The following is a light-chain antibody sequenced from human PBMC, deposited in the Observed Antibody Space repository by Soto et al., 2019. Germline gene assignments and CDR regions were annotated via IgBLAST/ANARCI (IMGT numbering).Light chain of an antibody. Sequence: DIQMTQSPSSLSAFVGDRVTITCQASQDISNYLNWYQQKPGKAPKLLIYDASNLQTGVPSRFSGSGSTTYFTFTISSLQPEDIATYFCQQYDDLPLTFGGGTKVDIK. J-gene: IGKJ4*01. CDR2: DAS. CDR3: QQYDDLPLT. CDR1: QDISNY. V-gene: IGKV1-33*01.